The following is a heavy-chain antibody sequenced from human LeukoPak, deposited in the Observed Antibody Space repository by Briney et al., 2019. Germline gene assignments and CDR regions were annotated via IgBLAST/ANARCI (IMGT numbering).Heavy chain of an antibody. CDR1: GGTFSSYA. CDR3: VRGYSTSLAPFDY. J-gene: IGHJ4*02. D-gene: IGHD4-11*01. Sequence: SVKVSCKASGGTFSSYAISWVRQAPGQGLEWMGRIIPIFGTANYAQKFEARVTITTDESTSTAYMELSSLRSEDTAVYYCVRGYSTSLAPFDYWGQGTLVTVSS. V-gene: IGHV1-69*05. CDR2: IIPIFGTA.